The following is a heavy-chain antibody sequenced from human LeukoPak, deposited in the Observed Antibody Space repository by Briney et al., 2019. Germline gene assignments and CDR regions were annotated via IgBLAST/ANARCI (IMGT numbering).Heavy chain of an antibody. Sequence: GGSLRLSCAASGFTFSSYGMHWVRQAPGKGLEWVAVISYDGSNKYYADSVKGRFTISRDNSKNTLYLQMNSLRPEDTAVYYCARGAETLDYWGQGTLVTVSS. V-gene: IGHV3-30*03. CDR3: ARGAETLDY. J-gene: IGHJ4*02. CDR2: ISYDGSNK. CDR1: GFTFSSYG.